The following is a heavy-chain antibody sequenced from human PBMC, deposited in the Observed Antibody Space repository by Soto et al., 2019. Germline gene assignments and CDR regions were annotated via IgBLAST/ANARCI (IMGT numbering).Heavy chain of an antibody. CDR1: GFTFSSYA. CDR2: ISGAAGST. V-gene: IGHV3-23*01. J-gene: IGHJ4*02. D-gene: IGHD2-15*01. Sequence: EVQLLESGGGLVQPGGSLRLSCAASGFTFSSYAMSWVRQAPGKGLEWVSVISGAAGSTYYADSVKGRFTVSSDNSENTLYLQMNSLGAEDTAVYYCAKPSHSSSYSSLDYWGQGTLVTVSS. CDR3: AKPSHSSSYSSLDY.